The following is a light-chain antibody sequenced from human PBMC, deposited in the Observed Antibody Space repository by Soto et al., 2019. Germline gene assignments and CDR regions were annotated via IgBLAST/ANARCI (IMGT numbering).Light chain of an antibody. CDR1: QSLVYSDGNTY. Sequence: DVVMIQSPLSLPVTLGQPASISCRTSQSLVYSDGNTYLNWLQQRPGQSPRRLIYKVSNRDSGVPDRFSGSGSGTDFTLKISGVEAEDVGIYYCMQGTRWPLVTFGGGTKVEIK. CDR3: MQGTRWPLVT. CDR2: KVS. V-gene: IGKV2-30*01. J-gene: IGKJ4*01.